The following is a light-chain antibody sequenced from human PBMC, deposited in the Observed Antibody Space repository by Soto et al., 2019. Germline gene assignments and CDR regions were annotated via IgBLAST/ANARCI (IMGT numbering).Light chain of an antibody. CDR2: YSN. Sequence: QSVLTQPPSVSGTPGQRVNISCSGSRSNIGDNTVNWYQQLPGTAPKLLVYYSNQRPSGVPDRFSGSKSGTSASLAISGLQSEDEADYYCAAWDDSLNGPVFGGGTKVTVL. J-gene: IGLJ2*01. CDR1: RSNIGDNT. V-gene: IGLV1-44*01. CDR3: AAWDDSLNGPV.